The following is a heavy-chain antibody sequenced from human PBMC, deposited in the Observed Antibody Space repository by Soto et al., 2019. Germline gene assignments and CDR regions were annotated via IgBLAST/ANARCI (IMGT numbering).Heavy chain of an antibody. Sequence: GGSLRLSCAASGFTFSGSAMHWVRQASGKGLEWAGRIRSKGNNYATAYGASLKGRFTISRDDSKNTAYLQMNSLNTEDTAVYYCSRQASDFWSGKPQYYMDVWGKGTTVTVSS. CDR2: IRSKGNNYAT. CDR3: SRQASDFWSGKPQYYMDV. D-gene: IGHD3-3*01. J-gene: IGHJ6*03. V-gene: IGHV3-73*01. CDR1: GFTFSGSA.